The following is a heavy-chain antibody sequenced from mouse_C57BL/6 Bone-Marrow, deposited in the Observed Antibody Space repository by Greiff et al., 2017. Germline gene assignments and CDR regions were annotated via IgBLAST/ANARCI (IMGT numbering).Heavy chain of an antibody. CDR1: GFTFSSYG. V-gene: IGHV5-6*02. J-gene: IGHJ2*01. CDR3: ARHPIYYYGSSHDY. Sequence: DVKLVESGGDLVKPGGSLKLSCAASGFTFSSYGMSWVRQTPDKRLEWVATISSGGSYTYYPDSVKGRFTISRDNAKNTLYLQMSSLKSEDTAMYYCARHPIYYYGSSHDYWCQGTTLTVSS. D-gene: IGHD1-1*01. CDR2: ISSGGSYT.